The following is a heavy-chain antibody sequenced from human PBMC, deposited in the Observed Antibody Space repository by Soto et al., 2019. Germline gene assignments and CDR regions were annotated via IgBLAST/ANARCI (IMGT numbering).Heavy chain of an antibody. CDR2: MNPNTGKT. Sequence: GASVKVSCKASGYTFTSYDINWVRQASGQGLEWMGWMNPNTGKTGYAQKFQGRVTMTRDISISTAYMELSGLNSDDTAVYYCATPTPLRGAMITNINFDFWGQGTPVTVSS. CDR1: GYTFTSYD. D-gene: IGHD3-10*01. CDR3: ATPTPLRGAMITNINFDF. V-gene: IGHV1-8*01. J-gene: IGHJ4*02.